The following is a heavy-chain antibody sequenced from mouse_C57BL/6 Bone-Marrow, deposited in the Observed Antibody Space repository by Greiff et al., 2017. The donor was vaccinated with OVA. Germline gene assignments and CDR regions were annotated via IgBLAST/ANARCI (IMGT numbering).Heavy chain of an antibody. CDR2: INPNNGGT. V-gene: IGHV1-18*01. CDR1: GYTFTDYN. D-gene: IGHD3-2*02. J-gene: IGHJ2*01. Sequence: VQLQQSGPELVKPGASVKIPCKASGYTFTDYNMDWVKQSHGKSLEWIGDINPNNGGTIYNQKFKGKATLTVDKSSSTAYMELRSLTSEDTAVYYCARSQAAQATLYYFDYWGQGTTLTVSS. CDR3: ARSQAAQATLYYFDY.